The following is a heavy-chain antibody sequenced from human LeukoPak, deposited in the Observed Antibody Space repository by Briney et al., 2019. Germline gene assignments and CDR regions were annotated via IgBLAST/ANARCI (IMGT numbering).Heavy chain of an antibody. CDR2: IYYSGST. D-gene: IGHD3-9*01. CDR1: GGSISSGDYY. CDR3: AREVFLPVYYGFDY. J-gene: IGHJ4*02. V-gene: IGHV4-30-4*01. Sequence: PSQTLSLTCTVSGGSISSGDYYWSWTRQPPGKGLEWIGYIYYSGSTYYNPSLKSRVTISVDTSKNQFSLKLSSVTAADTPVYYCAREVFLPVYYGFDYWGQETLVTVSS.